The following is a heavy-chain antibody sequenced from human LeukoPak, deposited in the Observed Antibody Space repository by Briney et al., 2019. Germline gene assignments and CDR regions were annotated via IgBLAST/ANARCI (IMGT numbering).Heavy chain of an antibody. V-gene: IGHV4-34*01. Sequence: SDTLSLTCAVYGGSFSGYYWSWIRQPPGKGLEWIGEINHSGSTYYNPSLKSRVTISVDTSKNQFSLKLSSVTAADTAVYYCARHPDGAFDIWAKGQWSPSLQ. CDR2: INHSGST. J-gene: IGHJ3*02. CDR3: ARHPDGAFDI. CDR1: GGSFSGYY.